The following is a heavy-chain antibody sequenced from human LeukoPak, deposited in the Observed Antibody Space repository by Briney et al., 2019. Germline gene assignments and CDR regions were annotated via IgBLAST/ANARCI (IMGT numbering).Heavy chain of an antibody. D-gene: IGHD1-26*01. Sequence: GASVKVSCKASGYTFTGYYMHWVRQAPGQGLEWMGWINPNSGGTNYAQKFQGRVTMTRDTSISTAYMELSRLRSDDTAVYYCARELYPYSGSYFWAHDAFDIWGQGTMVTVSS. CDR1: GYTFTGYY. CDR3: ARELYPYSGSYFWAHDAFDI. V-gene: IGHV1-2*02. CDR2: INPNSGGT. J-gene: IGHJ3*02.